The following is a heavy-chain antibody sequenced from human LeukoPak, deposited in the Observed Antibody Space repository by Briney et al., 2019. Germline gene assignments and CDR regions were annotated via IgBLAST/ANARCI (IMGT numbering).Heavy chain of an antibody. J-gene: IGHJ4*02. CDR2: IRSKANSYAT. Sequence: GGSLRLSCAASGFTFSGSAMHWVRQASGKGLERVGRIRSKANSYATAYAASVKGRFTISRHDLNNTSYLQIKRLKTEEEAVYYWTRHAVTFGGVIIDYWGQGTLVTVPS. CDR3: TRHAVTFGGVIIDY. D-gene: IGHD3-16*02. CDR1: GFTFSGSA. V-gene: IGHV3-73*01.